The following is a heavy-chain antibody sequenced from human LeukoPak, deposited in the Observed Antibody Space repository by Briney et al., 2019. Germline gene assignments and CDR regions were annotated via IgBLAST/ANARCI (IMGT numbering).Heavy chain of an antibody. D-gene: IGHD3-3*01. CDR3: ARDHGHKSVDY. CDR2: IGAYNGDT. CDR1: GYTFSSYG. Sequence: ASVKVSFKASGYTFSSYGISWLRQAPGQGLEWMGWIGAYNGDTNYAQKFQGRVTMTTDTSTSTLYMELRSLRSDDTALYYCARDHGHKSVDYWGQGTLVTVSS. J-gene: IGHJ4*02. V-gene: IGHV1-18*04.